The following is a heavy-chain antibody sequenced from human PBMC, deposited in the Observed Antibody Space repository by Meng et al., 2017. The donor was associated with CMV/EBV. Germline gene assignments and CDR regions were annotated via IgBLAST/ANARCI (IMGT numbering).Heavy chain of an antibody. D-gene: IGHD3-3*01. V-gene: IGHV3-21*01. CDR3: ARGTYYGFWSGYYGY. CDR1: GFTFSSYS. Sequence: GESLKISCAASGFTFSSYSMNWVRQAPGKGLEWVSSISSSSSYIYYADSVKGRFTISRDNAKNSLYLQMNSLRAEDTAVYYCARGTYYGFWSGYYGYWGQGTLVTVSS. CDR2: ISSSSSYI. J-gene: IGHJ4*02.